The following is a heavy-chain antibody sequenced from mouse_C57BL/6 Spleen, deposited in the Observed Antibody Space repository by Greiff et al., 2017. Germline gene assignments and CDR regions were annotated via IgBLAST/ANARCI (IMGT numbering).Heavy chain of an antibody. D-gene: IGHD2-4*01. Sequence: QVQLQQSGAELVRPGTSVKVSCKASGYAFTNYLLEWVKQRPGQGLEWIGVINPGSGGTNYNEKFKGKATLTADKSSSTAYMQLSSLTSEDSAVYFCARSIYYDYDRDFDYAMDYWGQGTSVTVSS. V-gene: IGHV1-54*01. J-gene: IGHJ4*01. CDR2: INPGSGGT. CDR1: GYAFTNYL. CDR3: ARSIYYDYDRDFDYAMDY.